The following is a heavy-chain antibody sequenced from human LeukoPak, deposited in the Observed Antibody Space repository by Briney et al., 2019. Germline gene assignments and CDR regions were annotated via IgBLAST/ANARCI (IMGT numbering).Heavy chain of an antibody. CDR3: ARPPRDLVSAAPFPF. D-gene: IGHD5/OR15-5a*01. J-gene: IGHJ1*01. V-gene: IGHV1-2*02. CDR1: GNTFSDYY. Sequence: ASVKVSCKAFGNTFSDYYIHWVRQAPGEGLEWEGWVFPRSGDTYYSQRFHGRVAMTTDTSVNTACMELSRLKSDDTGVYFCARPPRDLVSAAPFPFWGQGTLVTVSS. CDR2: VFPRSGDT.